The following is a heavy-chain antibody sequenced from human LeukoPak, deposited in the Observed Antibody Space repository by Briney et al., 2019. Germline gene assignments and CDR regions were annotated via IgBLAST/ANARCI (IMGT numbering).Heavy chain of an antibody. V-gene: IGHV3-48*03. J-gene: IGHJ6*03. CDR2: ISSSGSTI. CDR1: GFTFSSYE. Sequence: GGSLRLSCAASGFTFSSYEMNWVRQAPGKGLEWVSYISSSGSTIYYADSVKGRFTISRDNAKNSLYLQMSSLRAEDTAVYYCARDPGGSYAYYYYYMDVWGKGTTVTVSS. D-gene: IGHD1-26*01. CDR3: ARDPGGSYAYYYYYMDV.